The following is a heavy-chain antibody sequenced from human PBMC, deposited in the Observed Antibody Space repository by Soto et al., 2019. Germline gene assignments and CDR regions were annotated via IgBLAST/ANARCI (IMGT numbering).Heavy chain of an antibody. Sequence: GGSLRLSCAASGFSVSSNSMSWVRQAPGKGLEWVSVIHSDVTTYYADSVKGRFIISRDNSKDTLYLQMNRLRAEDTAVYYCARELSGSWYNWFDPWGQGTLVTVSS. CDR1: GFSVSSNS. J-gene: IGHJ5*02. D-gene: IGHD5-12*01. CDR3: ARELSGSWYNWFDP. CDR2: IHSDVTT. V-gene: IGHV3-53*01.